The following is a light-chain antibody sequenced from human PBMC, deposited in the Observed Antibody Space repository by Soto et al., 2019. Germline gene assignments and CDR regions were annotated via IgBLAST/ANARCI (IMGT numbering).Light chain of an antibody. CDR1: SSDVGAYNY. CDR3: SSYTSAATYV. CDR2: DVT. J-gene: IGLJ1*01. V-gene: IGLV2-14*03. Sequence: QSALTQPASVSGSPGQSITISCSGSSSDVGAYNYDSWYQQHHPGEAPKLIIYDVTHRPAGVSNRFSGSKSGNTASLTISGLKTEDEADYYCSSYTSAATYVFGTGTQLTVL.